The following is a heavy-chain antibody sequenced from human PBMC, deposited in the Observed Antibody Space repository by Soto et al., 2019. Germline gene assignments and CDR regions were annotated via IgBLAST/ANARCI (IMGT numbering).Heavy chain of an antibody. V-gene: IGHV1-69*01. CDR3: ARPQPALLQYYGSGSRYYYGMDV. CDR2: IIPIFGTA. D-gene: IGHD3-10*01. Sequence: QVPLVQSGAEVKKPGSSVKVSCKASGGTFSSYAISCVRQAPGQGLEWMGGIIPIFGTANYAQKFQGRVTITADESTSTAYMELSSLRSEDTAVYYCARPQPALLQYYGSGSRYYYGMDVWGQGTTVTVSS. J-gene: IGHJ6*02. CDR1: GGTFSSYA.